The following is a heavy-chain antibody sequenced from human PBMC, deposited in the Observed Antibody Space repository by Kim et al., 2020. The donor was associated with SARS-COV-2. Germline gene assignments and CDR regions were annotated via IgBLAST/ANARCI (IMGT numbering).Heavy chain of an antibody. CDR3: ARDFRETVDEDSEILEAFDI. Sequence: SETLSLTCTVSGGSISSYYWSWIRQPPGKGLEWIGYIYYSGSTNYNPSLKSRVTISVDTSKNQFSLKLSSVTAADTAVYYCARDFRETVDEDSEILEAFDIWGQGTMVTVSS. CDR1: GGSISSYY. D-gene: IGHD3-10*01. J-gene: IGHJ3*02. V-gene: IGHV4-59*13. CDR2: IYYSGST.